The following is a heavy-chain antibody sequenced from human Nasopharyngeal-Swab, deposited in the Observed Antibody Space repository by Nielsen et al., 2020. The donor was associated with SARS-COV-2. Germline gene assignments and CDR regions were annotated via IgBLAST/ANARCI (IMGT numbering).Heavy chain of an antibody. V-gene: IGHV1-24*01. D-gene: IGHD2-2*01. Sequence: ASVKVSCKVSGYTLTELSMHWVRQAPGKGLEWMGGFDPEDGETIYAQKFQGRVTMTEDTSIDTAYMELSSLRSEDTAVYYCATVPAATPYAFDIWGQGTMVTVSS. CDR2: FDPEDGET. CDR3: ATVPAATPYAFDI. J-gene: IGHJ3*02. CDR1: GYTLTELS.